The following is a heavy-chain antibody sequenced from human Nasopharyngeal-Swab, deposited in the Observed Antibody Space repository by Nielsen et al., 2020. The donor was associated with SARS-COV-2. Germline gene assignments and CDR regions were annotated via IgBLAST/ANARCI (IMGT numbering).Heavy chain of an antibody. CDR1: GFTFSSYS. J-gene: IGHJ6*02. V-gene: IGHV3-21*01. Sequence: GESLKISCAASGFTFSSYSMNWVRQAPGKGLEWVSSISSSSYIYYADSVEGRFTISRDNAKNSLYLQMNSLRAEDTAVYYCARGQYCSSTSCYARGYYYYYGMDVWGQGTTVTVSS. CDR3: ARGQYCSSTSCYARGYYYYYGMDV. CDR2: ISSSSYI. D-gene: IGHD2-2*01.